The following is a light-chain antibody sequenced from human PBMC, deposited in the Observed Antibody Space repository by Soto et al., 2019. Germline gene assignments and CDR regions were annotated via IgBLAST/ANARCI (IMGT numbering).Light chain of an antibody. CDR1: QGIGSY. V-gene: IGKV1-9*01. CDR2: AAS. J-gene: IGKJ4*01. Sequence: IQLTQSPSSPSASVGDRVTITCRASQGIGSYLAWYQQKPGEAPKLLIFAASTLQSGVPSRFSGSGSGTDFTLTISSLQAEDFATYYCQQLSTYPSTFGGGTKVDIK. CDR3: QQLSTYPST.